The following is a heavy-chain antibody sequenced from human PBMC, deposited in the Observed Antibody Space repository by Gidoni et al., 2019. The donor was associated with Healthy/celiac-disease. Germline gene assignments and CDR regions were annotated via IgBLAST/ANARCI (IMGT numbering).Heavy chain of an antibody. CDR3: AKGVSSGRRDYYYYGMDV. CDR2: ISGSGGST. D-gene: IGHD6-19*01. J-gene: IGHJ6*02. Sequence: EVQLLESGGGLVQPGGSLRLSCAASGFTFSSYAMSWVRQAPGKGLEWVSAISGSGGSTYYADSVKGRFTISRDNSKNTLYLQMNSLRAEDTAVYYCAKGVSSGRRDYYYYGMDVWGQGTTVTVSS. V-gene: IGHV3-23*01. CDR1: GFTFSSYA.